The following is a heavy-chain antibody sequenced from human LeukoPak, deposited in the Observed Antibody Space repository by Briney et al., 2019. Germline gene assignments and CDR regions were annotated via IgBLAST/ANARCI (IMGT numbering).Heavy chain of an antibody. J-gene: IGHJ5*02. D-gene: IGHD3-10*01. V-gene: IGHV4-4*07. CDR3: ARDSGTTGEVKFDP. Sequence: LRLSCAASGFTFSNHEMNWVRQAPGKGLEWIGRIYNSGSTTYNPSLKSRVTMSVDTSKNQFSLKLSSVTAADTAVYYCARDSGTTGEVKFDPWGQGTLVTVSS. CDR1: GFTFSNHE. CDR2: IYNSGST.